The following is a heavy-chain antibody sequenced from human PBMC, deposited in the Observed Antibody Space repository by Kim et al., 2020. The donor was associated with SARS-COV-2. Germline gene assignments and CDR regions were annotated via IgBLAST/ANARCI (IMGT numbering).Heavy chain of an antibody. D-gene: IGHD5-12*01. Sequence: SETLSLTCAVYGGSFSTYYWSWIRQPPGKGLEWIGEINHSGRTNYNPSLKSRLTISVDTSKSQFSLNLNSVTAADAAVYYCARVRGYSGYDSLTRLDYGMDVWGQGTTVTVSS. CDR3: ARVRGYSGYDSLTRLDYGMDV. CDR2: INHSGRT. J-gene: IGHJ6*02. CDR1: GGSFSTYY. V-gene: IGHV4-34*01.